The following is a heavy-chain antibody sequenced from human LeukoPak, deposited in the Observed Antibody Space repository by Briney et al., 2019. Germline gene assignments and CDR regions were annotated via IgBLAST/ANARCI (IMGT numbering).Heavy chain of an antibody. D-gene: IGHD1-26*01. CDR3: AKDGGSYIFGSNWFDP. J-gene: IGHJ5*02. Sequence: GGSLRLSCAASGFTFSSYGMRWVRQAPGKGLEWVAFIRYDGSNKYYADSVKGRFTISRDNSKNTLYLQMNSLRAEDTAVYYCAKDGGSYIFGSNWFDPWGQGTLVTVSS. CDR2: IRYDGSNK. V-gene: IGHV3-30*02. CDR1: GFTFSSYG.